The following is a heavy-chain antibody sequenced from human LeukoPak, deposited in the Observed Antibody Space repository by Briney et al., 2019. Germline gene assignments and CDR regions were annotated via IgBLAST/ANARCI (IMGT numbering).Heavy chain of an antibody. D-gene: IGHD5-18*01. CDR2: IYHSGST. CDR3: AREPKVDTAMVQGGYFDY. V-gene: IGHV4-4*02. J-gene: IGHJ4*02. Sequence: SETLSLTCAVSGGSISSSNWWSWVRQPPGKGLEWIGEIYHSGSTNHNPSLKSRVTISVDKSKNQFSLKLSSVTAADTAVYYCAREPKVDTAMVQGGYFDYWGQGTLVTVSS. CDR1: GGSISSSNW.